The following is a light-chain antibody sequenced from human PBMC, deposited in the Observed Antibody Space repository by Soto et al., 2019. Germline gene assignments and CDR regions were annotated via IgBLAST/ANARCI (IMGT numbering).Light chain of an antibody. V-gene: IGKV1-8*01. J-gene: IGKJ1*01. CDR1: QGISSY. CDR2: AAS. Sequence: IRMTHSPSSLSASTGDRVTITFRASQGISSYLAWYQQKPGKAPKLLIYAASTLQSGVPSRFSGSGSGTDFTLTISCLQSEDFATYYCQQYYSYPRKFGQGTKVDIK. CDR3: QQYYSYPRK.